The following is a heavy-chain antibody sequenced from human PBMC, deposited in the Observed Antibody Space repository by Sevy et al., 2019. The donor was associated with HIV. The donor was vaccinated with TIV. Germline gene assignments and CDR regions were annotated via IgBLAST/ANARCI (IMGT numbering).Heavy chain of an antibody. CDR3: AREGCTKPHDY. V-gene: IGHV3-23*01. D-gene: IGHD2-8*01. Sequence: GGSLRLSCAASGFTFSKYSMSWVRQPPGKGLEWVSTLSFGCGEINYADSVKDRFTISRDNSKSSVYLQMNNLGAEDTAVYYCAREGCTKPHDYWGQGTLVTVSS. CDR2: LSFGCGEI. CDR1: GFTFSKYS. J-gene: IGHJ4*02.